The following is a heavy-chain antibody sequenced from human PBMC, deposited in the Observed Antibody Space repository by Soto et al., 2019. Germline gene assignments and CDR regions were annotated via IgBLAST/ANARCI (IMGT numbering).Heavy chain of an antibody. V-gene: IGHV3-7*01. J-gene: IGHJ4*02. Sequence: GGSLRLSCAPSGFAFSLYWMSWVRQAPGKGLEWVANIKQDGSQKYYVDSVKGRFTISRDNAKNSVYLQMNSLRAEDAAVYYCARVGYSSSSFDYWGQGALVTVSS. CDR3: ARVGYSSSSFDY. CDR2: IKQDGSQK. CDR1: GFAFSLYW. D-gene: IGHD6-6*01.